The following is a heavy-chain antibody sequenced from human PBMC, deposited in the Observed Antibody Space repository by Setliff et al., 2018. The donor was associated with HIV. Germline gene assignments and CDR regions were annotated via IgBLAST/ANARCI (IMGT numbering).Heavy chain of an antibody. Sequence: PSETLSLTRTVSGGSISSDAYYWNWIRQPPGKGLEWIGNMCHGGNNYYYNPSLKSRVAISVDTSKDQFFLKVTAVTAADTAVYYCASTGYSSGWSFDYWGQGTLVTVSS. CDR1: GGSISSDAYY. D-gene: IGHD6-19*01. CDR3: ASTGYSSGWSFDY. V-gene: IGHV4-39*01. CDR2: MCHGGNNY. J-gene: IGHJ4*02.